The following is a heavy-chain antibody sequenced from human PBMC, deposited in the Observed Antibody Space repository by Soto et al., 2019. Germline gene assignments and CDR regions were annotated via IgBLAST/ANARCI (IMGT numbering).Heavy chain of an antibody. Sequence: VQLVESGGGLVQPGGSLRLSCAASGFTFSSYSMNWVRQAPGKGLEWIGYIYHSGSTYYNPSLKSRVTISVDRSKNQFSLKLSSVTAADTAVYYCARGGDILTYNWFDPWGQGTLVTVSS. J-gene: IGHJ5*02. D-gene: IGHD3-9*01. CDR2: IYHSGST. CDR1: GFTFSSYSM. V-gene: IGHV4-4*02. CDR3: ARGGDILTYNWFDP.